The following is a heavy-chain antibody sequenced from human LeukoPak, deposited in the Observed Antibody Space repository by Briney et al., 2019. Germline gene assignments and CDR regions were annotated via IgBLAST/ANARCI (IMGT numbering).Heavy chain of an antibody. V-gene: IGHV4-61*02. CDR1: GGSINSGTYY. D-gene: IGHD5-24*01. Sequence: SETLSLTCTVSGGSINSGTYYWSWIRQPAGKGLEWIGRIYPSGTTNYNPSLKSRVTISVDTSKNQFSLNLTSVTAADTAVYYCAGGDKFSFDYWGQGTLVTVSS. J-gene: IGHJ4*02. CDR3: AGGDKFSFDY. CDR2: IYPSGTT.